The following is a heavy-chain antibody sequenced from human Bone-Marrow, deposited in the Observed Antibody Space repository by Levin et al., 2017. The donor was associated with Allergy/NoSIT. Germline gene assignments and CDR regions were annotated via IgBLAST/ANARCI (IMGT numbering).Heavy chain of an antibody. J-gene: IGHJ5*02. CDR2: ISSTSTHI. D-gene: IGHD3-10*02. V-gene: IGHV3-21*01. Sequence: GGSLRLSCAASGFTLSSYTMNWVRQAPGQGLEWVSSISSTSTHIYYADSVKGRFTVSSDNAKNSLYLQMNSLRAEDTAVYYCASSVEIVMIMTLFVGWLDPWGQGTLVTVSS. CDR3: ASSVEIVMIMTLFVGWLDP. CDR1: GFTLSSYT.